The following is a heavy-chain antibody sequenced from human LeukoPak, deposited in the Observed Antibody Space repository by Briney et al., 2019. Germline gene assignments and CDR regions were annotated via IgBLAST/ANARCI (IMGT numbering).Heavy chain of an antibody. CDR3: ARSYYGSSGYAYYFEY. Sequence: GGSLRLSCAASGFTFDDYGMNWVRQAPGKGLEWVSGINWNGGSTGYADSVKGRFTISRDKAKNSLYLQMNSLRAEDTASYHCARSYYGSSGYAYYFEYWGQGTLVIVSS. D-gene: IGHD3-22*01. V-gene: IGHV3-20*01. J-gene: IGHJ4*02. CDR1: GFTFDDYG. CDR2: INWNGGST.